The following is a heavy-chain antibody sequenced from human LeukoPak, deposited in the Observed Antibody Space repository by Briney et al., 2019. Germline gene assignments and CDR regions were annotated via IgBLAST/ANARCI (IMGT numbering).Heavy chain of an antibody. Sequence: KTSETLSLTCTVSGGSISSSSYYWGWIRQPPGKGLEWIGSIYYSGSTYYNPSLKSRVTISVDTSKNQFSLKLSSVTAADTAVYYCARHAGEGIVVVPAAEFFDYWGQGTLVTVSS. CDR1: GGSISSSSYY. V-gene: IGHV4-39*01. D-gene: IGHD2-2*01. J-gene: IGHJ4*02. CDR3: ARHAGEGIVVVPAAEFFDY. CDR2: IYYSGST.